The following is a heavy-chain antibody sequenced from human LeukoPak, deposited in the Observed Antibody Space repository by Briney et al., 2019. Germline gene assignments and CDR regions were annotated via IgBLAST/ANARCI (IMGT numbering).Heavy chain of an antibody. CDR1: GFTFSSYG. D-gene: IGHD2/OR15-2a*01. V-gene: IGHV3-30*02. J-gene: IGHJ4*02. Sequence: GGSLRLSCAASGFTFSSYGMHWVRQAPGKGLEWVAFIRYDGSNKYYADSVKGRFTISRDNSKNTLYLQMNSLRAEDTAVYYCAKYTLLLGIDYWGQGTLVTVSS. CDR2: IRYDGSNK. CDR3: AKYTLLLGIDY.